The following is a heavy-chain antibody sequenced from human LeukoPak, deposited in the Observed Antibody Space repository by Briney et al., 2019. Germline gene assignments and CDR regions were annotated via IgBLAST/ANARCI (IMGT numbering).Heavy chain of an antibody. Sequence: SETLSLTCTVSGGSISSSSYYWGWIRQPPGKGLEWIGSIYYSGSTYYNPSLKSRVTISVDTSKNQFSLKLSSVTAADTAVYYCARRGYSSSWDNWFDPWGQGTLVTVSS. CDR2: IYYSGST. CDR3: ARRGYSSSWDNWFDP. J-gene: IGHJ5*02. CDR1: GGSISSSSYY. D-gene: IGHD6-13*01. V-gene: IGHV4-39*01.